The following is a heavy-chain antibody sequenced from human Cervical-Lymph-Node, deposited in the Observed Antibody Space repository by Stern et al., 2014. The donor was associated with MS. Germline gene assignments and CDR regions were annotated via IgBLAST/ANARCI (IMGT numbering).Heavy chain of an antibody. CDR3: ARAVDLADY. CDR2: ISAHRGNT. D-gene: IGHD5-12*01. V-gene: IGHV1-18*01. CDR1: GYTFNSSF. Sequence: QVHLVESGAEVKQPGSSVKVSCKASGYTFNSSFINWVRQAPGQRLDLVGRISAHRGNTNYAQKFQGRVTMTTDTSTSTAYLELRSLRSDDTAVYYCARAVDLADYWGQGTLVTVSS. J-gene: IGHJ4*02.